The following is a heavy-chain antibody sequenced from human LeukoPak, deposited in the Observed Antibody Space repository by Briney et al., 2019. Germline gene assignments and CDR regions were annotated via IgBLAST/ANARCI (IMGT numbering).Heavy chain of an antibody. J-gene: IGHJ4*02. Sequence: PGRSLRLSCAASGFTFSSYAMHWVRQAPGKGLEWVAVISYDGSNKYYADSVKGRFTISRDNSKNTLYLQMNSLRLEDTAVYYCARDRGRWVDYWGQGTLVTVSS. V-gene: IGHV3-30*04. CDR3: ARDRGRWVDY. CDR1: GFTFSSYA. D-gene: IGHD4-23*01. CDR2: ISYDGSNK.